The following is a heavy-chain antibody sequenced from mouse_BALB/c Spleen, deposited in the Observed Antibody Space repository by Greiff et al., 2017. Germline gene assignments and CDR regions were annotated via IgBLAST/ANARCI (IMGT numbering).Heavy chain of an antibody. CDR3: ARDGNSHFDY. J-gene: IGHJ2*01. CDR2: ISSGGSYT. CDR1: GFTFSSYG. Sequence: EVMLVESGGDLVKPGGSLKLSCAASGFTFSSYGMSWVRQTPDKRLEWVATISSGGSYTYYPDSVKGRFTISRDNAKNTLYLQMSSLKSEDTAMYYCARDGNSHFDYWGQGTTLTVSS. D-gene: IGHD2-1*01. V-gene: IGHV5-6*01.